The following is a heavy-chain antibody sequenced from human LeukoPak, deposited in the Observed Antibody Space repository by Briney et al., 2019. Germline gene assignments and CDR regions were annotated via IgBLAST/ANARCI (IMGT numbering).Heavy chain of an antibody. CDR1: GGSISSYY. D-gene: IGHD4-23*01. Sequence: SETLSLTCTVSGGSISSYYWSWIRQPPGKGLEWIGYIYYSGSTNYNPSLKSRVTISVDTSKNQFSLKLSSVTAADTAVYYCARVSVVRAMDCWGQGTLVTVSS. CDR2: IYYSGST. J-gene: IGHJ4*02. CDR3: ARVSVVRAMDC. V-gene: IGHV4-59*01.